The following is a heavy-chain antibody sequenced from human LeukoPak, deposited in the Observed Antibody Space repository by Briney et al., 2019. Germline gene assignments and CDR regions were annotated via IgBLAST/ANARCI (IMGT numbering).Heavy chain of an antibody. D-gene: IGHD3-10*01. CDR1: RFTFSSYV. CDR3: ARVSGNIQIWPQPFGDGMDV. Sequence: GRSLRLSCAASRFTFSSYVMGWVRQAPGKGLECVSAISGSGRSTYYADSVKGRFTISREDSKNTLYLQMNILRAEDTAIYYCARVSGNIQIWPQPFGDGMDVWGQGTTVTVSS. V-gene: IGHV3-23*01. J-gene: IGHJ6*02. CDR2: ISGSGRST.